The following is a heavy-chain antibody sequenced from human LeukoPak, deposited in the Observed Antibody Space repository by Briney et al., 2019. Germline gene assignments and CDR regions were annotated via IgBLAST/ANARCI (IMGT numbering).Heavy chain of an antibody. J-gene: IGHJ5*02. D-gene: IGHD3-10*01. V-gene: IGHV1-69*06. CDR3: ARDGAMVRGVIITNSGWFDP. CDR2: GTA. Sequence: GTANYAQKFQGRVTVTADKSTSTAYMELSSLRSEDTAVYYCARDGAMVRGVIITNSGWFDPWGQGTLVTVSS.